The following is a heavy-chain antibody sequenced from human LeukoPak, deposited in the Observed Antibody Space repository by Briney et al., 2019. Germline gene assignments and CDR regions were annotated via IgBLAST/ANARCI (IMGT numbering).Heavy chain of an antibody. Sequence: GGSLRLSCAASGFTFSSYSMNRVRQAPGKGLEWVSYISSSGNTIDYADSVKGRFTISRDNAKNSLYLQMVSLRAEDTAVYYCARLRGYSYGYGDYWGQGTLVTVSS. CDR3: ARLRGYSYGYGDY. CDR2: ISSSGNTI. D-gene: IGHD5-18*01. V-gene: IGHV3-48*04. J-gene: IGHJ4*02. CDR1: GFTFSSYS.